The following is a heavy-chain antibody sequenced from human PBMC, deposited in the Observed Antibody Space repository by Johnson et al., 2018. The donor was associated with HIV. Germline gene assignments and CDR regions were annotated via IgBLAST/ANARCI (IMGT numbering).Heavy chain of an antibody. J-gene: IGHJ3*02. Sequence: QVQLVESGGGVVQPGRSLRLSCAASGFTFSYYGMHWVRQAPGKGLEWVAVIWYDGSNKYFADSVKGRFTIFRANSKNTLYLQLNSLRAEDTAVYYCAKGGYNWKFDGFDIWGQGTMVTVSS. D-gene: IGHD1-20*01. CDR1: GFTFSYYG. V-gene: IGHV3-33*06. CDR2: IWYDGSNK. CDR3: AKGGYNWKFDGFDI.